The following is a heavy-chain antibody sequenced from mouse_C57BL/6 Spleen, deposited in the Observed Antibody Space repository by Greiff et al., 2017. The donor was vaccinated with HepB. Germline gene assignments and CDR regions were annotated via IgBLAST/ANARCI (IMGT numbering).Heavy chain of an antibody. D-gene: IGHD1-1*01. CDR2: IYPGDGDT. V-gene: IGHV1-82*01. CDR3: ARGELRYPYYFDY. CDR1: GYAFSSSW. Sequence: QVQLKESGPELVKPGASVKISCKASGYAFSSSWMNWVKQRPGKGLEWIGRIYPGDGDTNYNGKFKGKATLTADKSSSTAYMQLSSLTSEDSAVYFCARGELRYPYYFDYWGQGTTLTVSS. J-gene: IGHJ2*01.